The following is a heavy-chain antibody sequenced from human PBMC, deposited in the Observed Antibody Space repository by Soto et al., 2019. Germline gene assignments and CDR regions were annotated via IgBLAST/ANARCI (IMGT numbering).Heavy chain of an antibody. Sequence: GSLRLSCAASGFTFSSYAMSWVRQAPGKGLEWVSVISGSGGSTYYADSVKGRFTISRDNSKNTLYLQMNSLRAEDTAVYYCAKFRIWDSPPYYYDYPPLNNGMDVWGQGTTVTVSS. D-gene: IGHD3-22*01. CDR2: ISGSGGST. CDR1: GFTFSSYA. CDR3: AKFRIWDSPPYYYDYPPLNNGMDV. V-gene: IGHV3-23*01. J-gene: IGHJ6*02.